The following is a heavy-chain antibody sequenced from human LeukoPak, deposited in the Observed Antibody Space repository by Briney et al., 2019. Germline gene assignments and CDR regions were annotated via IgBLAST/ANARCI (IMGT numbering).Heavy chain of an antibody. CDR2: IKQDGSEK. D-gene: IGHD2-2*01. J-gene: IGHJ4*02. CDR1: GFTFSSYW. CDR3: ARVSCSSTSCPPFYYFDY. Sequence: GGSLRLSCAASGFTFSSYWMSWVRQAPGKGLEWVANIKQDGSEKYYVDSVKGRFTISRDNAKNSLYLQMNSLRAEDTAVYYCARVSCSSTSCPPFYYFDYWGQGTLVTVSS. V-gene: IGHV3-7*01.